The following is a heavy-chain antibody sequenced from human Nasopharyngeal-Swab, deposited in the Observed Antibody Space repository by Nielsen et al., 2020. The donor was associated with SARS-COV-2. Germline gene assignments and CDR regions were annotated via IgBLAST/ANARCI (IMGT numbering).Heavy chain of an antibody. CDR3: ARVFNRVSEIAAADPNIYYYGMDV. V-gene: IGHV3-7*01. J-gene: IGHJ6*02. Sequence: GESLKISCAASGFTFSSYWMSWVRQAPGKGLEWVANIKQDGSEKYYVDSVKGRFTISRDNAKNSLYLQMNSLRAEDTAVYYCARVFNRVSEIAAADPNIYYYGMDVWGQGTTVTRLL. CDR1: GFTFSSYW. D-gene: IGHD6-13*01. CDR2: IKQDGSEK.